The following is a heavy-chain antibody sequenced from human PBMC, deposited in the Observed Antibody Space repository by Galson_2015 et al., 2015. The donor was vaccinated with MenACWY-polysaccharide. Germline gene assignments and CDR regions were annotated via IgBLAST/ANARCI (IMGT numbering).Heavy chain of an antibody. CDR1: GYSFTSYY. V-gene: IGHV5-51*01. CDR3: ARRSYHFLDF. D-gene: IGHD2-2*01. J-gene: IGHJ4*02. CDR2: VWPGDSDA. Sequence: QSGAEVKKPGESLKISCKGSGYSFTSYYLGWVRQMPGKGLEWMGIVWPGDSDARYSPSFRGQVTISVDKSISTTYLQWTSLKASDTAIYYCARRSYHFLDFWGQGTLVTVSS.